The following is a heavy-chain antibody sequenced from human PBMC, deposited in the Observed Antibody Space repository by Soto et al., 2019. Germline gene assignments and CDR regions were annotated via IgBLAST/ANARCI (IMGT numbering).Heavy chain of an antibody. J-gene: IGHJ4*02. CDR1: GFTFSDHY. CDR3: ARGDYRDYCDY. D-gene: IGHD4-17*01. Sequence: EVQLVESGGGLVQPGGSLRLSCAASGFTFSDHYMDWVRQAPGKGLEWVGRTRNKANSYTTEYAASVKGRFTISRDDSKNSLYLQMNILKTEDTAVYYCARGDYRDYCDYWGQGTLVTVSS. CDR2: TRNKANSYTT. V-gene: IGHV3-72*01.